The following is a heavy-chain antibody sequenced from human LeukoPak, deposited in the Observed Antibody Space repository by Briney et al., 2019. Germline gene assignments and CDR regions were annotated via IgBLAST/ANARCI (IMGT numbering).Heavy chain of an antibody. Sequence: GSLRLSRAGFGFHFSIHWKNWVRQASGKGPGWVAYIKGDGSEKDYVGSVKGRFTISRDNVKNFLYLQMNSLRVEDTAVYYCARAIYSSSSEFDYWGQGTLVTVSS. CDR2: IKGDGSEK. D-gene: IGHD6-6*01. CDR1: GFHFSIHW. J-gene: IGHJ4*02. CDR3: ARAIYSSSSEFDY. V-gene: IGHV3-7*02.